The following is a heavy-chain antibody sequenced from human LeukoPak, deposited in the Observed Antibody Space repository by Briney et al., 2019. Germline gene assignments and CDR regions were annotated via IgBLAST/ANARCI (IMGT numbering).Heavy chain of an antibody. CDR2: VSGRDTST. CDR3: AKWGDYDVLTGYYDSDY. Sequence: GGSLRLSCAASGFTFSNYAMSWVRQAPGRGLEWVSAVSGRDTSTYYTDSVKGRFTISRDNSKNTLYLQMNSLSAEDTAIYYCAKWGDYDVLTGYYDSDYWGQGTLVTVSS. V-gene: IGHV3-23*01. CDR1: GFTFSNYA. J-gene: IGHJ4*02. D-gene: IGHD3-9*01.